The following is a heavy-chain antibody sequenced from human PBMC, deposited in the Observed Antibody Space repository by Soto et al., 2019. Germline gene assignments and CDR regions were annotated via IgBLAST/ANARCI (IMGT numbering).Heavy chain of an antibody. J-gene: IGHJ5*02. V-gene: IGHV2-5*02. D-gene: IGHD3-22*01. CDR1: GFSLRSSGVG. CDR3: AYRNPAPTLYYESGGSQAGGNWFAP. Sequence: QITLKESGPTLVKPTQTLTLTCTFSGFSLRSSGVGVGWIRQPPGKALEWLALIYWDDDKRYSPSLKSRLTITKDTSKNQVVLTMTNMEPVDTATYYCAYRNPAPTLYYESGGSQAGGNWFAPWGQGTLVTVSS. CDR2: IYWDDDK.